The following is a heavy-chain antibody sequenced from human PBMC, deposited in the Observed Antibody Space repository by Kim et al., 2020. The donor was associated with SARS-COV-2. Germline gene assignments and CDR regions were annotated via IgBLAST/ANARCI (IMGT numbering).Heavy chain of an antibody. CDR2: INPNSGGT. CDR1: GYTFTGYY. V-gene: IGHV1-2*02. CDR3: ARDLRRELLWFGDNTRLYGMDV. Sequence: ASVKVSCKASGYTFTGYYMHWVRQAPGQGLEWMGWINPNSGGTNYAQKFQGRVTMTRDTSISTAYMELSRLRSDDTAVYYCARDLRRELLWFGDNTRLYGMDVWGQGTTVTVSS. D-gene: IGHD3-10*01. J-gene: IGHJ6*02.